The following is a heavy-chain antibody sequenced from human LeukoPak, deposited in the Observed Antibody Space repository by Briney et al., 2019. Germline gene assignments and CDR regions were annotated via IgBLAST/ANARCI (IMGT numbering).Heavy chain of an antibody. J-gene: IGHJ5*02. V-gene: IGHV4-59*01. D-gene: IGHD2-21*02. CDR3: ARDATYTYCGGDCYEYWFDP. CDR2: IYYSGST. CDR1: GGSISSYY. Sequence: SETLSLTCTVSGGSISSYYWSWIRQPPGKGLEWIGYIYYSGSTNYNPSLKSRVTISVDTSKNQFSLKLSSVTAADTAVYYCARDATYTYCGGDCYEYWFDPWGQGTLVTVSS.